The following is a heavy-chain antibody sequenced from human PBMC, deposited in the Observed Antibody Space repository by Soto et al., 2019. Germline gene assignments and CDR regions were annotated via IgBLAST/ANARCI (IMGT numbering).Heavy chain of an antibody. CDR2: IIPILGTT. CDR1: GGTFSNYA. J-gene: IGHJ4*02. Sequence: QVELVQSGAEVKKPGSSVKVSCKASGGTFSNYAINWVRQAPGQGLEWMAGIIPILGTTNYAQKFQGRITITADESTSTAYMELSSLRSEDTALYYCARDNGPDIADYDSSGWEYWGQGTLVTVSS. CDR3: ARDNGPDIADYDSSGWEY. V-gene: IGHV1-69*01. D-gene: IGHD3-22*01.